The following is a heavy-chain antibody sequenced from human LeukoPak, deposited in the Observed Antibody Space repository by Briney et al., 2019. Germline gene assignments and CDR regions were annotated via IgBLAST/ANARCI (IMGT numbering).Heavy chain of an antibody. Sequence: GGSLRLSCAASGFTFSTFAMSWVRQAPGKGLEWVSPVTVNGGSTYYADSAKGRFTISRDNSKNTLYLQMNRLRAEDTAVYYCARTTGTYSSGYYYWYFDLWGRGTLVTVSS. CDR3: ARTTGTYSSGYYYWYFDL. J-gene: IGHJ2*01. CDR2: VTVNGGST. D-gene: IGHD6-19*01. CDR1: GFTFSTFA. V-gene: IGHV3-23*01.